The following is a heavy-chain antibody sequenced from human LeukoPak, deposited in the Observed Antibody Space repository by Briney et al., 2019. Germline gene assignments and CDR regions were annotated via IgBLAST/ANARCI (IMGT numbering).Heavy chain of an antibody. Sequence: ASVKVSCKASGYTFTGYYMHWVRQAPGQGLEWMGWINPNSGDTKYAKKFQGRVTMTRDTSISTGYMELSSLRSDDTAVYYCARGPLVSWNDYWGQGTLVTVSS. CDR3: ARGPLVSWNDY. J-gene: IGHJ4*02. V-gene: IGHV1-2*02. CDR2: INPNSGDT. D-gene: IGHD1-1*01. CDR1: GYTFTGYY.